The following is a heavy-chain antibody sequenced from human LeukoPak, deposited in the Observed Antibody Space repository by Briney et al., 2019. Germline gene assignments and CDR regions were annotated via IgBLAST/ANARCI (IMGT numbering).Heavy chain of an antibody. CDR1: GFTFSSYS. V-gene: IGHV3-21*01. D-gene: IGHD5-18*01. CDR2: ISSSSSYI. CDR3: ARIIQLWSAFDY. Sequence: GGSLRLSCAASGFTFSSYSMSWVRQAPGKGLEWVSSISSSSSYIYYADSVKGRFTISRDNAKNSLYLQMNSLRAEDTAVYYCARIIQLWSAFDYWGQGTLVTVSS. J-gene: IGHJ4*02.